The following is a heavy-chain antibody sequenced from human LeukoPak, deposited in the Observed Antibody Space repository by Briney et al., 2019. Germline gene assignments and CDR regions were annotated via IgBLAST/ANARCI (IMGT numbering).Heavy chain of an antibody. CDR3: ARDGTAQQLVHYFDY. CDR2: IYSGSDT. D-gene: IGHD6-13*01. Sequence: GGSLRLSCAASGFSVSSNFMSWVRQAPGKGLEWVSLIYSGSDTYYADSVKGRFTISRENSKNTVYLQMNSLRVEDTAVYYCARDGTAQQLVHYFDYWGQGTLVTVSS. CDR1: GFSVSSNF. J-gene: IGHJ4*02. V-gene: IGHV3-53*01.